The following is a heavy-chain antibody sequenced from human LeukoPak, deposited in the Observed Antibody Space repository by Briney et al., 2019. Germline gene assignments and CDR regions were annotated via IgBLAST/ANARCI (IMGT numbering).Heavy chain of an antibody. CDR3: ARANSYDSSGHYYEFGY. V-gene: IGHV4-34*01. D-gene: IGHD3-22*01. J-gene: IGHJ4*02. Sequence: SETLSLTCAVYGGSFSGYYWSWIRQPPGKGPEWIGEINHSGSTNYNPSLKSRVTISVDTSKNQFSLKLTSVTAADTAVYYCARANSYDSSGHYYEFGYWGQGTLVTVSS. CDR1: GGSFSGYY. CDR2: INHSGST.